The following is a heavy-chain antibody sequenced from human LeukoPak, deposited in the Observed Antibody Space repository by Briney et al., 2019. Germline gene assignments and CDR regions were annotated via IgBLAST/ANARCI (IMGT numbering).Heavy chain of an antibody. CDR2: INHSGST. V-gene: IGHV4-34*01. CDR1: GGSLSGYY. J-gene: IGHJ5*02. Sequence: SETLSLTCAVYGGSLSGYYWSWIRQPPGKGLEWIGEINHSGSTNYNPSLKSRVTISVDTSKNQFSLKLSSVTAADTAVYYCARGRLLWFGELPSGWFDPWGQGTLVTVSS. CDR3: ARGRLLWFGELPSGWFDP. D-gene: IGHD3-10*01.